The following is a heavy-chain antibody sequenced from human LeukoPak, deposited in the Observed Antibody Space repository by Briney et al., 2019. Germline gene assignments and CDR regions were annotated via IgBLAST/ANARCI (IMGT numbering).Heavy chain of an antibody. CDR2: IDPSDSET. Sequence: GESLKISCKASGYSFTSYWIGWVRQMPGKGLEWMGIIDPSDSETRYTPSFQGQVTISVDKSLTTADLQWNSLKASDTALYYCARQTAMGRSGDYWGQGTLVTVSS. CDR1: GYSFTSYW. V-gene: IGHV5-51*01. J-gene: IGHJ4*02. CDR3: ARQTAMGRSGDY. D-gene: IGHD5-18*01.